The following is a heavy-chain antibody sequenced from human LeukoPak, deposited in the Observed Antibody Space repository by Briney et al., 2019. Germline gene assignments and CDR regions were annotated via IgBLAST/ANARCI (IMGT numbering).Heavy chain of an antibody. CDR1: GFTFSTYW. CDR2: INPDGTTT. J-gene: IGHJ4*02. Sequence: GGSLRLSCAASGFTFSTYWMHWVRQAPGKGLVWVSRINPDGTTTSYADSVKGRFTISRDNAKDTVYLQMNSLRAEDTAVYYCARDVVPAAIGYYFDYWGQGTLVTVS. CDR3: ARDVVPAAIGYYFDY. V-gene: IGHV3-74*01. D-gene: IGHD2-2*02.